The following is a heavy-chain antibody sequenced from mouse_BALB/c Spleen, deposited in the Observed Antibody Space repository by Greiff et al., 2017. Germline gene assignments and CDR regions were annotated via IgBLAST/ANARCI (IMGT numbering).Heavy chain of an antibody. Sequence: VQLQQSGPGLVAPSQSLSITCTVSGFSLTGYGVNWVRQPPGKGLEWLGMIWGDGSTDYNSALKSRLSISKDNSKSQVFLKMNSLQTEDTARYYCARDRGPVYYYGSSPYAMDYWGQGTSVTVSS. J-gene: IGHJ4*01. CDR2: IWGDGST. D-gene: IGHD1-1*01. V-gene: IGHV2-6-7*01. CDR3: ARDRGPVYYYGSSPYAMDY. CDR1: GFSLTGYG.